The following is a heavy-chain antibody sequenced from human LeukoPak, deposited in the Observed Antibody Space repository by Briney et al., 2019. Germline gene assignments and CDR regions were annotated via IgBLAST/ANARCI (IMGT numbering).Heavy chain of an antibody. CDR2: IYYSGST. CDR3: ARPLYDSSGYYYHFDY. CDR1: GGSISSSSYY. Sequence: PSETLSLTCTVSGGSISSSSYYWGWIRQPPGKGLEWIGSIYYSGSTYYNPSLKSRVTISVDTSKNQFSLKLSSVTAADTAVYYCARPLYDSSGYYYHFDYWGQGTLVTVSS. V-gene: IGHV4-39*01. J-gene: IGHJ4*02. D-gene: IGHD3-22*01.